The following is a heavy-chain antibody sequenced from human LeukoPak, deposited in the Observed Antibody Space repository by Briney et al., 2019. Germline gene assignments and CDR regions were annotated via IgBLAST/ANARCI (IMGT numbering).Heavy chain of an antibody. Sequence: SETLSLTCTVSGGSISSYYWSWIRQPPGKGLEWIGYIYYSGSTNYNLSLKSRVTISVDTSKNQFSLKLSSVTAADTAVYYCARVNDYVWGSYRSYNWFDPWGQGTLVTVSS. CDR2: IYYSGST. CDR3: ARVNDYVWGSYRSYNWFDP. J-gene: IGHJ5*02. CDR1: GGSISSYY. V-gene: IGHV4-59*01. D-gene: IGHD3-16*02.